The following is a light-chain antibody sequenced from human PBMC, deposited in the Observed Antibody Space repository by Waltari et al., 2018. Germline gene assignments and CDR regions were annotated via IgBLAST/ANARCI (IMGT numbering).Light chain of an antibody. Sequence: EIVLTQSPATLSVSPGERVTLSCRARQSISSYLAWYQQKPGQAPRLLIADASTRATGIPARFSGSGSGTDFTLIISSLEAEDFAVYSCQQRSIWPLTFGQGTRLEIK. V-gene: IGKV3-11*01. CDR3: QQRSIWPLT. CDR2: DAS. J-gene: IGKJ5*01. CDR1: QSISSY.